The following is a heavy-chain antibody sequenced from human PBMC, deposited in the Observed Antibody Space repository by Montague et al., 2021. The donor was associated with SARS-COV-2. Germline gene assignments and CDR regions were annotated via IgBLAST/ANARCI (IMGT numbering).Heavy chain of an antibody. D-gene: IGHD5-18*01. CDR1: GGSISSYY. V-gene: IGHV4-59*01. CDR2: IYYSGST. Sequence: SETLSLTCTVSGGSISSYYWSWIRQPPGKALEWIGYIYYSGSTNYNPSLNSRATISVDTSKNQFSLKLTSVTAADTAVYFCARESDSSPSGTQYFDLWGRGTLVTVSS. CDR3: ARESDSSPSGTQYFDL. J-gene: IGHJ2*01.